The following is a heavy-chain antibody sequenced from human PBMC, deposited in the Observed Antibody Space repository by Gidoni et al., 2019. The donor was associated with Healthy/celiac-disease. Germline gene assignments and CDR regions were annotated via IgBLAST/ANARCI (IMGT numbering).Heavy chain of an antibody. V-gene: IGHV4-34*01. J-gene: IGHJ4*02. CDR1: GGSFSGYY. Sequence: QVQLQQWGAGLLKPSETLSLTCAVYGGSFSGYYWSWIRQPPGKGLEWIGEINHSGSTNYNPSLKSRVTISVGTSKNQFSLKLSSVTAADPAVYYCARVSDRPGLDYWGQGTLVTVSS. CDR3: ARVSDRPGLDY. CDR2: INHSGST.